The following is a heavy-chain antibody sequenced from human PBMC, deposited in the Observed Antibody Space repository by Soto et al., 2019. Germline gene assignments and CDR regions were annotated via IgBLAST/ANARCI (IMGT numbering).Heavy chain of an antibody. CDR3: TRHLVSVWAPTIFRGVTPRAPPRYYYYYMDV. Sequence: GGSLRLSCAASGFTFSGSAMHWVRQASGKGLEWVGRIRSKANSYATAYAASVKGRFTISRDDSKNKAYLQMNSLKTEDTAVYYCTRHLVSVWAPTIFRGVTPRAPPRYYYYYMDVWGKGTTVTVSS. CDR2: IRSKANSYAT. CDR1: GFTFSGSA. V-gene: IGHV3-73*01. D-gene: IGHD3-10*01. J-gene: IGHJ6*03.